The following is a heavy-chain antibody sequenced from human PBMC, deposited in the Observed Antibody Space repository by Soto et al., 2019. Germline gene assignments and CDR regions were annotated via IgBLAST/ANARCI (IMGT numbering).Heavy chain of an antibody. CDR3: ATAKNYGANIFDY. CDR2: LNPNSGGT. V-gene: IGHV1-2*02. CDR1: GYTFTGYY. Sequence: QVQLVQSGAEVQKPGASVKVSCKASGYTFTGYYIHWVRQDPGQGLEWVGWLNPNSGGTYYAQNFQGRVTMTRDTSISTGYMELRWLRSDDTAVYYCATAKNYGANIFDYWGQGTLVTVSS. D-gene: IGHD4-17*01. J-gene: IGHJ4*02.